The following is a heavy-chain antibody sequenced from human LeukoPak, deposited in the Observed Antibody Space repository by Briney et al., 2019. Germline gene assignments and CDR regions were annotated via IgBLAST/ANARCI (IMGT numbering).Heavy chain of an antibody. Sequence: GGSLRLSCVGSGFTFSSYTMNWVRQAPGKGLEWVSYISSTGGTIYYANSMKGRFTISRDNAKNSLYLQMNSLRVEDTAVYYCAKGTHSGYSYGYYYYYYMDVWGKGTTVTVSS. CDR3: AKGTHSGYSYGYYYYYYMDV. CDR1: GFTFSSYT. CDR2: ISSTGGTI. D-gene: IGHD5-18*01. J-gene: IGHJ6*03. V-gene: IGHV3-48*04.